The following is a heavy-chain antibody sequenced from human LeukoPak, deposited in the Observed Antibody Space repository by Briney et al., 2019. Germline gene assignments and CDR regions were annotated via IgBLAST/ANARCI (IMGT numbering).Heavy chain of an antibody. D-gene: IGHD3-9*01. J-gene: IGHJ5*02. V-gene: IGHV4-59*01. CDR1: GGSISSYY. Sequence: SETLSLTCTVSGGSISSYYWSWIRQPPGKGLEWIGYIYYSGSTNYNPSLKSRVTISVDTSKDQFSLKLSSVTAADTAVYYCARDHHDILTGGGYWFDPWGQGTLVTVSS. CDR3: ARDHHDILTGGGYWFDP. CDR2: IYYSGST.